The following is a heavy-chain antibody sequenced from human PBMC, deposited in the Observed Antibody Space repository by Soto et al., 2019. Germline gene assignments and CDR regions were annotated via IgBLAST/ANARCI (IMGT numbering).Heavy chain of an antibody. Sequence: QVQLVQSGAEVKEPGSSVKVSCKASGGGNLRDYRTTWGRRAPGQGPEWVGGIIRKLGSANYAQKFQGRVRITADESTNSVYMELRSLRSDDTSVYYCARGGEGYNFGAVYWGQGTPVTVSS. D-gene: IGHD5-12*01. V-gene: IGHV1-69*01. CDR3: ARGGEGYNFGAVY. J-gene: IGHJ4*02. CDR2: IIRKLGSA. CDR1: GGGNLRDYR.